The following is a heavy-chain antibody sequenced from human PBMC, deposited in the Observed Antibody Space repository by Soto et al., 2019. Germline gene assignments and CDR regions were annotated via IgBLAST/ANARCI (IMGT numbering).Heavy chain of an antibody. CDR2: INPSGGST. D-gene: IGHD5-18*01. J-gene: IGHJ5*02. CDR1: AYTFTSYY. V-gene: IGHV1-46*01. CDR3: ALSRKDTAMVIWFDP. Sequence: SVNVSCQASAYTFTSYYMHWVRQAPGQGLEWMGIINPSGGSTSYAQKLQVRVTMTRDTSTSTVYMELSSLRSEDTAVYYCALSRKDTAMVIWFDPWGQGALVTVSS.